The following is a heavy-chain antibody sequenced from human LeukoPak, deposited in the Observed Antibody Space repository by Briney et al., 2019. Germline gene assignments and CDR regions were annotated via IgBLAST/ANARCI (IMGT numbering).Heavy chain of an antibody. CDR1: GFTFSTYS. J-gene: IGHJ4*02. CDR3: AKVATEGYYFDY. Sequence: PGGSLRLSCAASGFTFSTYSMNWVRQAPGKGLEWVSYISSTGSTIYYADSVKGRFTISRDNAKNSLYLQMNSLRAEDTAVYYCAKVATEGYYFDYWGQGTLVTVSS. CDR2: ISSTGSTI. D-gene: IGHD5-12*01. V-gene: IGHV3-48*04.